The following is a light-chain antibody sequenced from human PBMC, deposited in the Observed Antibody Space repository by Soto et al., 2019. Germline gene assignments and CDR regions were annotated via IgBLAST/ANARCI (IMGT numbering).Light chain of an antibody. CDR3: QQYNSYSPWT. CDR1: QSISSW. V-gene: IGKV1-5*01. CDR2: DAS. Sequence: DIQMTQSPSTLSASVGDRVTITCRASQSISSWLAWYQQKPGKAPKLLIYDASSLESGVPSRFSGSGSGIEFTLTIISLQTDDFATYYCQQYNSYSPWTFGQGTKVEIK. J-gene: IGKJ1*01.